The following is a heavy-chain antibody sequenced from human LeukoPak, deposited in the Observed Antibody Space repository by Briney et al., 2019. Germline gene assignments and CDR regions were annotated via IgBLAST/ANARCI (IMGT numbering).Heavy chain of an antibody. CDR1: GGSISSYY. J-gene: IGHJ4*02. D-gene: IGHD3-22*01. Sequence: PSETLSLTCTVFGGSISSYYWSWIRQPPGKGLEWIGYIYYSGSTNYNPSLKSRVTISVDTSKNQFSLKLSSVTAADTAVYYCATTFLYDSSGYRLDYWGQGTLVTVSS. CDR2: IYYSGST. CDR3: ATTFLYDSSGYRLDY. V-gene: IGHV4-59*01.